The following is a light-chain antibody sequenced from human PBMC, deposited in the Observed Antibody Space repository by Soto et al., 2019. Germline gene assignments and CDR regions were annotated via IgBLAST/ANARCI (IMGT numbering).Light chain of an antibody. CDR1: SSDVGGYNY. V-gene: IGLV2-11*01. CDR2: DVT. Sequence: QSVLTQPASVSGSPGQSITISCTGTSSDVGGYNYVSWYQQHPGKAPKVIIYDVTQRPSGVPDRFSGSKSGNAASLTISGLQPEDEADYYCCSYSGSHTKYVFGTGTKVTVL. CDR3: CSYSGSHTKYV. J-gene: IGLJ1*01.